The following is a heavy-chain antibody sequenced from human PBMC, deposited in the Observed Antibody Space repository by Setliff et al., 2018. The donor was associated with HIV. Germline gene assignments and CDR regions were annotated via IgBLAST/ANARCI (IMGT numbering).Heavy chain of an antibody. CDR2: IREEAHGGET. Sequence: PGGSLRLSCAASGFMFGVDWMSWVRQTPGKGLEWVARIREEAHGGETEYAAALRGRFTISRDDSKNTLYLQMNSLKTDDTAVYYCTRFSEWSEDYWGQGTLVTVSS. D-gene: IGHD3-3*01. CDR1: GFMFGVDW. CDR3: TRFSEWSEDY. J-gene: IGHJ4*02. V-gene: IGHV3-15*01.